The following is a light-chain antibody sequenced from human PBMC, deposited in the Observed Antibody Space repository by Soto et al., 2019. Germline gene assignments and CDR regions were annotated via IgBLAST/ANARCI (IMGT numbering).Light chain of an antibody. CDR3: AAWDDSLSAVV. V-gene: IGLV1-44*01. Sequence: QSVLTQPPSASGTPGQRVIISCSGGSSNIGKNTVNWFQQQLPGTAPKLLIYKSNQRPSEVPDRISGSKSGTSASLAINGLQSEDEADYYCAAWDDSLSAVVFGGGTKVTVL. CDR1: SSNIGKNT. CDR2: KSN. J-gene: IGLJ3*02.